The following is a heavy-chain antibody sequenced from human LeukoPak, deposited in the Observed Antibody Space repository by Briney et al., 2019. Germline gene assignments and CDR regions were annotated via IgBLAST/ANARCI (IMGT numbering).Heavy chain of an antibody. J-gene: IGHJ4*02. Sequence: PSQTLSLTCTVSGGSISSGSYYWSWIRQPAGKGLEWIGRIYTSGSTNYNPSLKSRVTISVDTSKNQFSLKLSSVTAADTAAYYCASIPSLEYYFDYWGQGTLVTVSS. CDR1: GGSISSGSYY. CDR3: ASIPSLEYYFDY. CDR2: IYTSGST. V-gene: IGHV4-61*02. D-gene: IGHD2-2*02.